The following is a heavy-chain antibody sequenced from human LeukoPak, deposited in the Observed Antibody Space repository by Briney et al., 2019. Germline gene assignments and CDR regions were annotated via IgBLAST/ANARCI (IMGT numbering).Heavy chain of an antibody. V-gene: IGHV4-59*01. CDR2: IYYSGST. J-gene: IGHJ5*02. D-gene: IGHD3-22*01. CDR3: ARESGEYYDGSGYSNWFDP. CDR1: GGSISSYY. Sequence: SETLSLTCTVSGGSISSYYWSWIRQPPGKGLEWIGYIYYSGSTNYNPSLKSRVTISVDTSKNQFSLKLSSVTAADTAVYYCARESGEYYDGSGYSNWFDPWGQGTLVTASS.